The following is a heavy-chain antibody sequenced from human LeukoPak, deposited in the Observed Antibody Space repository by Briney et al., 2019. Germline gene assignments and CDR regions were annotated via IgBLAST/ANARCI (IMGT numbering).Heavy chain of an antibody. CDR1: GFTFSSYW. J-gene: IGHJ4*02. D-gene: IGHD3-22*01. V-gene: IGHV3-74*01. CDR2: INSDGSST. Sequence: GGSLRLSCAASGFTFSSYWMHWVRQAPGKGLVWVSRINSDGSSTSYADSVKGRFTISRDNAKNTLYLQMNSLRAEDTAVYYCARDRGSSGYYPSDAFDIWGQGTLVTVSS. CDR3: ARDRGSSGYYPSDAFDI.